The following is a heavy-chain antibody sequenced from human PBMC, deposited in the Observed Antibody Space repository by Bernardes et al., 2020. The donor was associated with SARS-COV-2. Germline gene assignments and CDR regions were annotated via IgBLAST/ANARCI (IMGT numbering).Heavy chain of an antibody. CDR3: ATVGNYWYFDL. CDR1: GFTFSNYW. D-gene: IGHD7-27*01. J-gene: IGHJ2*01. CDR2: IKQDGTEK. Sequence: GGSLRLSCAASGFTFSNYWMTWVRKAPGKGLQWVANIKQDGTEKYYVDSVKGRFTISRDNAKNSLHLQMNSLRAEDTAVYYCATVGNYWYFDLWGRGTLVTVSS. V-gene: IGHV3-7*01.